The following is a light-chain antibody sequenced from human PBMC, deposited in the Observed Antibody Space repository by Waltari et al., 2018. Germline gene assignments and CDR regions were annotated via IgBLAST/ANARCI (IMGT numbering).Light chain of an antibody. CDR1: QSLRIY. V-gene: IGKV3-20*01. Sequence: EIVLTQSPGTLSLSPGERATLSCRASQSLRIYLAWYQQKPGQAPRRLIYHASSRATGIPDRFSGSGSVTDFSLTIGRLEPEDFAVYYCQHYESVPVTFGQGTKVEIK. CDR3: QHYESVPVT. J-gene: IGKJ1*01. CDR2: HAS.